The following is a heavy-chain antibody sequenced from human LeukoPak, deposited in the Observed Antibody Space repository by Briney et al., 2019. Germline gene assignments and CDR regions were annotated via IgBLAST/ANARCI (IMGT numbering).Heavy chain of an antibody. CDR2: IDPSDSYT. V-gene: IGHV5-10-1*01. CDR3: ARHGELWLPKTYYFDY. Sequence: GESLKISCKGSGYRFTSYWISWVRQMPGKGLEWMGRIDPSDSYTNYSPSFQGHVTISADKSISTAYLQWSSLKASDTAMYYCARHGELWLPKTYYFDYWGQGTLVTVSS. J-gene: IGHJ4*02. CDR1: GYRFTSYW. D-gene: IGHD5-18*01.